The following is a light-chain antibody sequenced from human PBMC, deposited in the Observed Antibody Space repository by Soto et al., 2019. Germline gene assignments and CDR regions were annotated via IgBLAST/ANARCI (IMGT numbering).Light chain of an antibody. J-gene: IGKJ4*01. CDR1: QSVTKY. CDR2: DVS. V-gene: IGKV3-11*01. CDR3: HQRSNWPLT. Sequence: EVVLTQSPATLSLSPGERATLSCRASQSVTKYLAWYQQKPGQALRLLMYDVSKRATGIPARFSGSGSGTDFTLTISSLEPEDFAVYYCHQRSNWPLTFGGGPKLEIK.